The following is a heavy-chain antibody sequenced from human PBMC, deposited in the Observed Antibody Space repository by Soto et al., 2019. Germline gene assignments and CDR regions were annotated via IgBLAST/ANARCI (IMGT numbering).Heavy chain of an antibody. V-gene: IGHV1-18*04. CDR1: GYTFTSYG. CDR3: ARDLVGIVVVTAIFQSDYYYGMDV. D-gene: IGHD2-21*02. Sequence: ASVKVSCKASGYTFTSYGISWVRQAPGQGLEWMGWISAYNGNTNYAQKLQGRVTMTTDTSTSTAYMELRSLRSDDTAVYYCARDLVGIVVVTAIFQSDYYYGMDVWGEGTTVTVSS. CDR2: ISAYNGNT. J-gene: IGHJ6*04.